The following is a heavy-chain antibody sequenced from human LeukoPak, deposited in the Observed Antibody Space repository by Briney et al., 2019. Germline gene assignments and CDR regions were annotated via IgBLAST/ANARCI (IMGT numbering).Heavy chain of an antibody. Sequence: PSETLSLTCAVYGGSFSGYYWSWIRQPPGKGLEWIGEINHSGSTNYNPSLKSRVTISVDTSKNQFSLKLSSVTAADTAVYYCASEADYDILTGSSWFDPWGQGTLVTVSS. CDR3: ASEADYDILTGSSWFDP. CDR1: GGSFSGYY. CDR2: INHSGST. V-gene: IGHV4-34*01. J-gene: IGHJ5*02. D-gene: IGHD3-9*01.